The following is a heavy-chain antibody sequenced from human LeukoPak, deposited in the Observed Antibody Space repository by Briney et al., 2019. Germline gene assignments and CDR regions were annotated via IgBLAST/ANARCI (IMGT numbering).Heavy chain of an antibody. CDR2: ISGGGETT. CDR1: GFAFSTSS. V-gene: IGHV3-23*01. D-gene: IGHD2-2*02. CDR3: AKGLYNSES. Sequence: PGGSLRLSCAASGFAFSTSSMTWVRQGPGKGLEWVSSISGGGETTFYADSVRGRFTISRDNCKNTVYLQMNSPRAEDTAVYYCAKGLYNSESWGQGILVTVSS. J-gene: IGHJ4*02.